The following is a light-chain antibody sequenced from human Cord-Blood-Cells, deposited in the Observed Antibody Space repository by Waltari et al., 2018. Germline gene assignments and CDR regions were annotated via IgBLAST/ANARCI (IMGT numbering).Light chain of an antibody. Sequence: EFVLTQSPGTLSLSPGERATLSCRASQSVSSSYLAWYQQKPCQAPRLLIYGASSRATGIPDRFSGSGSGTDFTLTISRLEPEDFAVYYCQQYGSSRTFGQGTKVEIK. CDR2: GAS. CDR1: QSVSSSY. J-gene: IGKJ1*01. CDR3: QQYGSSRT. V-gene: IGKV3-20*01.